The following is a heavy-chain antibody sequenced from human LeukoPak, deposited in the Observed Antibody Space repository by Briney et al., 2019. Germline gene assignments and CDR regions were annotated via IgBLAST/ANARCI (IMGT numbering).Heavy chain of an antibody. V-gene: IGHV3-53*01. Sequence: GGSLRLSCTASGFTVSSNYMSWVRQAPGKGLEWVSVIYSGGNTYYADSVKGQFTISRDNSKNTLYLQMNSLRAEDTAVYYCARTYSGSYPLDYWGQGTLVTVSS. CDR1: GFTVSSNY. CDR2: IYSGGNT. D-gene: IGHD1-26*01. J-gene: IGHJ4*02. CDR3: ARTYSGSYPLDY.